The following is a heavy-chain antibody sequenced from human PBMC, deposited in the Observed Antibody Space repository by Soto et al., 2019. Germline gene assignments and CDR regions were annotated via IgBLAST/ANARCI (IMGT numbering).Heavy chain of an antibody. J-gene: IGHJ4*02. Sequence: GGSLRLSCAASGFTFSNAWMSWVRQAPGKGLEWVGRIKSKTDGGTTDYAAPVKGRFTISRDDSKNTLYLQMNGLKTEDTAVYYCTTGYDSSGYFRISLDYGGQGTLVTVSS. CDR1: GFTFSNAW. V-gene: IGHV3-15*01. D-gene: IGHD3-22*01. CDR3: TTGYDSSGYFRISLDY. CDR2: IKSKTDGGTT.